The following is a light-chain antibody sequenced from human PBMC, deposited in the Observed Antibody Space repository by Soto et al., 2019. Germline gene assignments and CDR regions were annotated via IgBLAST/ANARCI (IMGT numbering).Light chain of an antibody. Sequence: EIVMTQSPATLSVSPGERATLSCRASQSVSSNLAWYQQKPGQAPRLLIYATSSRATGVPTRFSGSGSGTDFTLTISRLQSEDFAVYYCQKYNNWPPWTVGQGTKVDIK. J-gene: IGKJ1*01. V-gene: IGKV3-15*01. CDR3: QKYNNWPPWT. CDR1: QSVSSN. CDR2: ATS.